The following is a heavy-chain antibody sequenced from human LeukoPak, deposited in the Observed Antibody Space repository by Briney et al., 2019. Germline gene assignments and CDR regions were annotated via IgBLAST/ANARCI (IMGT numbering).Heavy chain of an antibody. V-gene: IGHV3-21*01. CDR2: IRSSSSYV. D-gene: IGHD3-22*01. CDR1: GFTFSSYS. J-gene: IGHJ3*02. Sequence: GGSLRLSCAASGFTFSSYSMNWVRQAPGKGLEWVSSIRSSSSYVYYADSVKGRFTVSRDNAKKSLYLQMNSLRAEDTAVYYCARSYYYDSGGYYDPHAFDIWGQGTMVTVSS. CDR3: ARSYYYDSGGYYDPHAFDI.